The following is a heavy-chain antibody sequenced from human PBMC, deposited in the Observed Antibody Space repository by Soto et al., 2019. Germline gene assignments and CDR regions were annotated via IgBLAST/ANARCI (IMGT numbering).Heavy chain of an antibody. Sequence: VQLVESGGVLVKSGGSLRLSCEVSGISFSDAWMNWVRQAPGKGLEWVARIKSKDDGGTIDYAAPVNGRFTISRDDSKNTMYLQMNNLKTEDTGVYYCNTRGGYWGQGTLVTVSS. V-gene: IGHV3-15*07. CDR2: IKSKDDGGTI. CDR3: NTRGGY. D-gene: IGHD3-10*01. CDR1: GISFSDAW. J-gene: IGHJ4*02.